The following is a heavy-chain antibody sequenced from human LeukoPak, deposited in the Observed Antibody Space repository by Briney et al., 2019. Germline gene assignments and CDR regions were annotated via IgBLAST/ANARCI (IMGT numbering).Heavy chain of an antibody. CDR3: ARGYGDSSGWYKNNWFDP. Sequence: PSETLSLTCAVYGGSFSGYYWSWIRQPPGKGLEWIGEINHSGSTNYNPSLKSRVTISVDTSKNQFSLKLSSVTAADTAVYYCARGYGDSSGWYKNNWFDPWGQGTLVTVSS. J-gene: IGHJ5*02. D-gene: IGHD6-19*01. V-gene: IGHV4-34*01. CDR1: GGSFSGYY. CDR2: INHSGST.